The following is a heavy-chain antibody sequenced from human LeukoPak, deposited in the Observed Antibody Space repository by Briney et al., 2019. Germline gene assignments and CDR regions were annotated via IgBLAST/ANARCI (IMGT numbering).Heavy chain of an antibody. V-gene: IGHV3-33*07. J-gene: IGHJ4*02. CDR1: GFTFSSSG. Sequence: PGGSLRLSCAASGFTFSSSGMYWVRQAPGKGLEWMAVIWYDGSQKWYADSVKGRFTISRDNSKNTLYLQMNSLRAEDTAVYYCARDRANYYDSSGYYRTDDPIDYWGQGTLVTVSS. D-gene: IGHD3-22*01. CDR2: IWYDGSQK. CDR3: ARDRANYYDSSGYYRTDDPIDY.